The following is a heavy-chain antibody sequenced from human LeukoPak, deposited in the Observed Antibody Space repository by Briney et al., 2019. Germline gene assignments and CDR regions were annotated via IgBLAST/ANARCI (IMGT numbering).Heavy chain of an antibody. D-gene: IGHD6-13*01. Sequence: ASVKVSCKTSGYTFISYGINWVRQAPGQGLEWMGWISAYNGNTNYTQKFQGRVTMTTETSTSTAYLQLRSLTSDDTAVYYCARDLGYSSSWYVSEAFDPWGQGTLGTVSS. J-gene: IGHJ5*02. CDR1: GYTFISYG. CDR3: ARDLGYSSSWYVSEAFDP. V-gene: IGHV1-18*01. CDR2: ISAYNGNT.